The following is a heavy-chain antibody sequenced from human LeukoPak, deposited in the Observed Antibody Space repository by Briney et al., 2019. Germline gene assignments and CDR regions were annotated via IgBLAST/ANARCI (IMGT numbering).Heavy chain of an antibody. CDR3: ARQRGGSSWYLTDY. CDR1: GFTLSSFW. J-gene: IGHJ4*02. Sequence: GGSLRLSCAASGFTLSSFWMSWVRQAPGKGLEWVANIKEDGSEKFYVDSVKGRFIISRDNSKNTLYLQMNSLRTEDTAMYYCARQRGGSSWYLTDYWGQGTLVTVSS. V-gene: IGHV3-7*01. D-gene: IGHD6-13*01. CDR2: IKEDGSEK.